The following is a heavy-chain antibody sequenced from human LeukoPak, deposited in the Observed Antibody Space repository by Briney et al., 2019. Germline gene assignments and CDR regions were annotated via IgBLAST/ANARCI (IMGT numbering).Heavy chain of an antibody. J-gene: IGHJ4*02. D-gene: IGHD3-10*01. CDR2: TYYSGTT. V-gene: IGHV4-39*07. Sequence: SETLSLTCAVSGGSISTGGYYWGWIRQPPGKGLEWIANTYYSGTTYDNPSLKSRVTISVDTSKNQFSLKLSSVTAADTAVYYCRLWFGELLEADWGQGTLVTVSS. CDR3: RLWFGELLEAD. CDR1: GGSISTGGYY.